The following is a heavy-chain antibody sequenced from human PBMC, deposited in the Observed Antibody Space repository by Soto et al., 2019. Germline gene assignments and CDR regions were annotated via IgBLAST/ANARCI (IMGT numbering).Heavy chain of an antibody. J-gene: IGHJ4*02. V-gene: IGHV2-5*02. CDR3: AHSRPVNPDY. Sequence: QITLKESGPTLVKPTQTLTLTCTFSGFSLSTSGVGVGWIRQPPGKALEWLALIYWDDDKRYSPSLKSRLTITKVTSKNQVVLTMTNMDPVDTATYYCAHSRPVNPDYWGQGTLVTVSS. D-gene: IGHD3-22*01. CDR2: IYWDDDK. CDR1: GFSLSTSGVG.